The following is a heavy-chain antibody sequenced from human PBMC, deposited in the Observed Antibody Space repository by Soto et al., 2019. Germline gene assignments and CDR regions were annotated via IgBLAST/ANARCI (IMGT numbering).Heavy chain of an antibody. Sequence: GGSLRLSCAASGFTFSSYAMGWVRQAPGKGLEWVSVISGSGGSTDYADSVKGRSTISRDNSKNTLHLQVNSLRGEDTAVYYCAKEADISGYYPDYWGQGTQVTVSS. CDR1: GFTFSSYA. CDR3: AKEADISGYYPDY. D-gene: IGHD3-22*01. V-gene: IGHV3-23*01. CDR2: ISGSGGST. J-gene: IGHJ4*02.